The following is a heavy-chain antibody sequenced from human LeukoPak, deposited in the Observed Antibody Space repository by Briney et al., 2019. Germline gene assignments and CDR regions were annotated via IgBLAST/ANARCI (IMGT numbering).Heavy chain of an antibody. Sequence: SETLSLTCSVSGGSVSSSGYYWGWIPQPPGKGLEWIASVSYSGATYYNPSLRSRVTISVDTSKNQFSLRVTSVTAADTAVYFCASRGPGITVPGLHWGQGALVTVSS. CDR1: GGSVSSSGYY. D-gene: IGHD6-19*01. J-gene: IGHJ4*02. CDR3: ASRGPGITVPGLH. CDR2: VSYSGAT. V-gene: IGHV4-39*01.